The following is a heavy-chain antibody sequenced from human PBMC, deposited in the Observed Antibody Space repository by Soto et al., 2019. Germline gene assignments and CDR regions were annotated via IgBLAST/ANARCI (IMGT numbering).Heavy chain of an antibody. CDR1: GFTVSNNA. CDR3: AKVISTGIHRGYLDY. CDR2: IGDSGGMP. J-gene: IGHJ4*02. Sequence: EVQLLESGGGLVQPGGSQRLSCAASGFTVSNNAMSWVRQAPGKGLEWVSLIGDSGGMPYYPESVKGRFTISRDTSRNTLYLQMNSLRVEDTAVYYCAKVISTGIHRGYLDYWGQGTLVAVSS. V-gene: IGHV3-23*01. D-gene: IGHD3-10*01.